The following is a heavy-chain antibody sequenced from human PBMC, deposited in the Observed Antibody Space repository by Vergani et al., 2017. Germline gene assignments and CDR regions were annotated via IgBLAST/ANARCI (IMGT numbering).Heavy chain of an antibody. CDR3: ARWSNYYYDYGMDV. CDR1: GYTFTSYA. J-gene: IGHJ6*02. Sequence: QVQLVQSGAEVKKPGASVKVSCKASGYTFTSYAMHWVRQAPGQRLEWMGWINAGNGNTKYSQKFQGRVTITRDTSASTAYMELSSLRSEDTAVYYCARWSNYYYDYGMDVWGQGTTVTVSS. V-gene: IGHV1-3*01. D-gene: IGHD3-3*01. CDR2: INAGNGNT.